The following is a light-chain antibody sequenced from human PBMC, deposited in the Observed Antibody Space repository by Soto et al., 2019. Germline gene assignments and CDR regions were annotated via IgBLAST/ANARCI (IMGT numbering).Light chain of an antibody. V-gene: IGKV1-12*01. Sequence: DIHMTKSPSTLSAYVGDRVTITCRASQGISSWLAWYQQKPGQAPKLLIYAASSLPRGVPSRFSGSGSGTDFTLTISRLQPEDFATYYCQQANSFPLTFGGGTKVDIK. CDR1: QGISSW. CDR3: QQANSFPLT. CDR2: AAS. J-gene: IGKJ4*01.